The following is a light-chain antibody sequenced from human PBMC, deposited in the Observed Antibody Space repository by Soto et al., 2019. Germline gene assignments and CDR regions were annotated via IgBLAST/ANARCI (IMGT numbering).Light chain of an antibody. Sequence: QSVLTQPASVSGSPGQSITISCTGTSSDVGGYNLVSWYQQHPGKAPKVMIYEGSKRPSGVSNRFSGSKSGNTASLTISGVQAEDEADYYCCSYAGSTTFVVFGGGTKLTVL. CDR1: SSDVGGYNL. CDR2: EGS. CDR3: CSYAGSTTFVV. V-gene: IGLV2-23*03. J-gene: IGLJ2*01.